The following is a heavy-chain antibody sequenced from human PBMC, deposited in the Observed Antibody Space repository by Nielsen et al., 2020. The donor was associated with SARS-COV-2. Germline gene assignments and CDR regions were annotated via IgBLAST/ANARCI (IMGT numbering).Heavy chain of an antibody. CDR3: SRLRDFDFSASTYYLDF. CDR1: GYSFTSHW. Sequence: GESLKISCQISGYSFTSHWITWVRQVPGQGLEWMGRIDPTDSYSNYNPSFQGHVTFSVDKSVNTAYLQWNSLKASDTAVYYCSRLRDFDFSASTYYLDFWGQGTLVTVSS. V-gene: IGHV5-10-1*01. J-gene: IGHJ4*02. CDR2: IDPTDSYS. D-gene: IGHD3-3*01.